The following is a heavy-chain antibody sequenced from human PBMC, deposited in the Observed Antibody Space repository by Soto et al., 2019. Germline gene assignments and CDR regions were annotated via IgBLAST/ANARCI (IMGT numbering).Heavy chain of an antibody. CDR1: GGTFSSYT. J-gene: IGHJ6*02. CDR3: ARDLGGYCSGGSCYYGMDV. D-gene: IGHD2-15*01. Sequence: QVQLVQSGAEVKKPGSSVKVSCKASGGTFSSYTISWVRQAPGQGLEWMGRIIPILGIANYAQKFQGRVTITADKXXSXAXTELSSLRSEDTAVYYCARDLGGYCSGGSCYYGMDVWGQGTTVTVSS. CDR2: IIPILGIA. V-gene: IGHV1-69*08.